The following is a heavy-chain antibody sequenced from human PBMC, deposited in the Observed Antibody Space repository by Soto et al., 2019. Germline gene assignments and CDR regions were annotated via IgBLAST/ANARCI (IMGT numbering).Heavy chain of an antibody. CDR2: ISSSSSYI. V-gene: IGHV3-21*01. CDR3: ASLDLLLSFGESELGFDP. J-gene: IGHJ5*02. D-gene: IGHD3-10*01. Sequence: GGSLRLSCAASGFTFSSYNMNWVRQAPGKGLEWVSSISSSSSYIYYADSVKGRFTISRDNAKNSLYLQMNSLRAEDTAVYYCASLDLLLSFGESELGFDPWGQGTPVTGSS. CDR1: GFTFSSYN.